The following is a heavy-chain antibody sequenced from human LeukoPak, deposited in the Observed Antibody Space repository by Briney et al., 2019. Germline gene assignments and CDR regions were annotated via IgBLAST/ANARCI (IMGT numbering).Heavy chain of an antibody. J-gene: IGHJ6*02. V-gene: IGHV3-21*01. CDR2: ISSSSSYI. CDR1: GFTFSSYS. D-gene: IGHD5-18*01. Sequence: PGGSLRLSCAASGFTFSSYSMNWVRQAPGKGLEWVSSISSSSSYIYYADSVKGRFTISRDDAKNSLYLQMSSLRAEDTAVYYCARDPGGRGGIQLWLLENGMDVWGQGTTVTVSS. CDR3: ARDPGGRGGIQLWLLENGMDV.